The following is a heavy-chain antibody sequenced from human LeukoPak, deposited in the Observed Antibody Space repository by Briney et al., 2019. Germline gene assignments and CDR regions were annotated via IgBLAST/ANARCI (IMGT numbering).Heavy chain of an antibody. J-gene: IGHJ6*02. CDR3: ARVAYSRFPYYYYYGMDV. V-gene: IGHV3-21*01. Sequence: GGSLRLSCAASGFTFSSYSMNWVRQAPGKGLEWVSSISSSSSYIYYADSVKGRFTISRDNAKNSLNLQMNSLRAEDTAVYYCARVAYSRFPYYYYYGMDVWGQGTTVTVSS. D-gene: IGHD6-13*01. CDR2: ISSSSSYI. CDR1: GFTFSSYS.